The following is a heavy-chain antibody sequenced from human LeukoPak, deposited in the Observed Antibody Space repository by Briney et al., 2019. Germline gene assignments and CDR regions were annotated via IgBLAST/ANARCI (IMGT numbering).Heavy chain of an antibody. CDR3: AKGSSGWLTHYFDY. V-gene: IGHV3-23*01. J-gene: IGHJ4*02. CDR1: GFTLSSYA. CDR2: ISGSGGST. Sequence: GGSLRLSCAASGFTLSSYAMSWVRQAPGKGLEWVSAISGSGGSTHYADSVKGRFTISRDNSKNTLYLQMNSLRAEDTAVYYCAKGSSGWLTHYFDYWGQGTLITVSS. D-gene: IGHD6-19*01.